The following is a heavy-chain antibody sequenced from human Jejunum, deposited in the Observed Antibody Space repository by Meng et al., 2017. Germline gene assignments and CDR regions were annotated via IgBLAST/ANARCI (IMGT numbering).Heavy chain of an antibody. V-gene: IGHV3-74*01. Sequence: LKISCAASGFPFSSYWMHWVRQAPGKGLMWVSHINNDGTTTNYAGSVKGRFTISRDNANNTLYLQMNSLRAEDTAVYYCARSGGVVDYWGQGTPVTVSS. J-gene: IGHJ4*02. CDR1: GFPFSSYW. CDR3: ARSGGVVDY. D-gene: IGHD1-26*01. CDR2: INNDGTTT.